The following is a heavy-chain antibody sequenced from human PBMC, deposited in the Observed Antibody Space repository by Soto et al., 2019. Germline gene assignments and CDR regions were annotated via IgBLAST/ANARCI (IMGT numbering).Heavy chain of an antibody. Sequence: SETLSLTCAVYGGSFGGHYWSWIRQPPGKGLEWIGEIKHSGSTNYNPSLKSRVTISVDTSKNQFSLKLSSVTAADTAVYYCGRYYYESSGSRGFDYWGQGTLVTVSS. CDR1: GGSFGGHY. D-gene: IGHD3-22*01. CDR3: GRYYYESSGSRGFDY. J-gene: IGHJ4*02. CDR2: IKHSGST. V-gene: IGHV4-34*01.